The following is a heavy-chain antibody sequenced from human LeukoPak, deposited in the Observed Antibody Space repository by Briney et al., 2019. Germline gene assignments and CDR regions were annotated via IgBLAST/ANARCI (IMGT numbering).Heavy chain of an antibody. D-gene: IGHD3-22*01. CDR1: GFTVSSNY. V-gene: IGHV3-66*01. J-gene: IGHJ6*02. CDR3: ARDYYYDSSGYPISFMDV. CDR2: IYSGGST. Sequence: PGGSLRLSCAASGFTVSSNYMSWVRQAPGKGLEWVSVIYSGGSTYYADSVKGRFTISRDNSKNTLYLQMNSLRAEDTAVYYCARDYYYDSSGYPISFMDVWGQGTTVTVSS.